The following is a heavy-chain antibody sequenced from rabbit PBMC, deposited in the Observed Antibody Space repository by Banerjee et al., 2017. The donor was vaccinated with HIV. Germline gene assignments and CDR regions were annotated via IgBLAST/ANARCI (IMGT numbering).Heavy chain of an antibody. CDR2: INTISGDT. CDR1: GFSFSNGYV. J-gene: IGHJ4*01. Sequence: QEQLEESGGDLVKPEGSLTLTCTASGFSFSNGYVMCWVRQAPGKGLEWIACINTISGDTVYATWAKGRFTISLDNAQNTVFLQMTSLTAADTATYFCARNSGSGYLDYFKLWGPGTLVTVS. CDR3: ARNSGSGYLDYFKL. D-gene: IGHD8-1*01. V-gene: IGHV1S45*01.